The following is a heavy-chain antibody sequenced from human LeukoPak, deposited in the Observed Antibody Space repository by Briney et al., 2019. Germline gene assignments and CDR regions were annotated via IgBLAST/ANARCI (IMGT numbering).Heavy chain of an antibody. D-gene: IGHD3-10*01. J-gene: IGHJ4*02. V-gene: IGHV4-38-2*02. CDR2: IYHSGST. CDR1: GYSISSGYY. CDR3: ARDLGRGFY. Sequence: SETLSLTCTVSGYSISSGYYWGWIRQPPGKGLEWIGSIYHSGSTYYNPSLKSRVTISVDTSKNQFSLKPSSVTAADTAVYYCARDLGRGFYWGQGTLVTVSS.